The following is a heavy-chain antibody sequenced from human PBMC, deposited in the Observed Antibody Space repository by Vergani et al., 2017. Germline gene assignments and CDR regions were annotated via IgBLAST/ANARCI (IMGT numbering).Heavy chain of an antibody. V-gene: IGHV3-21*01. Sequence: EVQLVESGGGLVKPGGSLRLSCAASGFTFSSYSMNWVRQAPGKGLEWVSSISSSSSYIYYADLVKGRFTITRDNAKNLLYLQMNSLRAKDTAVYYCAGDSADYDCWSGYPDVWGKGTTVTVSS. D-gene: IGHD3-3*01. CDR3: AGDSADYDCWSGYPDV. J-gene: IGHJ6*04. CDR2: ISSSSSYI. CDR1: GFTFSSYS.